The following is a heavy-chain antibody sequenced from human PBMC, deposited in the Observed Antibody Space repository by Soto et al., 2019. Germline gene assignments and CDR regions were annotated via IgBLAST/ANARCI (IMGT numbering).Heavy chain of an antibody. Sequence: QVQLVQSGAEEKKPGASVKVSCKASGYTFTSYAMHWVRQAPGQRLEWMGWINAGNGNTKYSRKFQGRVTITRDTSASTAYMELSSLRSEDTAVYYCARSIVVVTALDYWGQGTLFTVSS. CDR1: GYTFTSYA. D-gene: IGHD2-21*02. J-gene: IGHJ4*02. CDR3: ARSIVVVTALDY. V-gene: IGHV1-3*05. CDR2: INAGNGNT.